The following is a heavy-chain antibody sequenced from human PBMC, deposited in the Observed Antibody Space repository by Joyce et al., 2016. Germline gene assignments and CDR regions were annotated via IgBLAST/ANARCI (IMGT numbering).Heavy chain of an antibody. CDR2: ISSDDSYI. CDR1: GFTFSSYN. J-gene: IGHJ4*02. D-gene: IGHD2-21*02. Sequence: EVLLVESGGGLVKPGGSLRLSCAASGFTFSSYNRNWVRQAPGRELEWVSSISSDDSYIYYVDSVKGRFTISRDNAKNSLDRQMNNLRAEDTALYYCARGGKGTAGFGYDFWGQGTLVTVSS. CDR3: ARGGKGTAGFGYDF. V-gene: IGHV3-21*06.